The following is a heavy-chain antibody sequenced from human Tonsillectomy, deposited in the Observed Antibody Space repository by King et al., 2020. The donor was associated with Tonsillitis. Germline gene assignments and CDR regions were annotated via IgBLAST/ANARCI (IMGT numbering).Heavy chain of an antibody. CDR3: ARDLSFGGYSYGYYGMDV. Sequence: QLVQSGAEVKKPGSSVKVSCKASGGTFSSYAINWVRQAPGQGLDWMGGIIPIFGTANYAQKFLGRVTITADESTSTAYMELSSLRSEDTAVYYCARDLSFGGYSYGYYGMDVWGQGTTVTVSS. CDR1: GGTFSSYA. J-gene: IGHJ6*02. CDR2: IIPIFGTA. D-gene: IGHD5-18*01. V-gene: IGHV1-69*12.